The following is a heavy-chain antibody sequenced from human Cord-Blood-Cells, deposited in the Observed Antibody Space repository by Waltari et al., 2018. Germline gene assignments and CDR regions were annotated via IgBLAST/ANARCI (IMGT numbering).Heavy chain of an antibody. J-gene: IGHJ3*02. CDR3: ARDQLGRDDAFDI. Sequence: QVQLQQSGPGLVKPSQTLSLTCAISGDSVSSNSAAWNWIRQSPSRGLEWLGRTLYRSTLYNNYAVSVKNRITITPDTSKNQFSLQLNSVTPEDTAVYYCARDQLGRDDAFDIWGQGTMVTVSS. CDR1: GDSVSSNSAA. CDR2: TLYRSTLYN. D-gene: IGHD6-13*01. V-gene: IGHV6-1*01.